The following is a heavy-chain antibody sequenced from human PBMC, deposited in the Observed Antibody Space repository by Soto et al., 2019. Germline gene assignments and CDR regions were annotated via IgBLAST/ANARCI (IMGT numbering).Heavy chain of an antibody. D-gene: IGHD6-13*01. Sequence: EVQLVESGGGLVQPGGSLRLSCAASGFTFSSYAMHWVRQAPGKGLEYVSAISSNGGSTYYANSVKGRFTISRDNSKNTLYLQMGSLRAEDMAVYYCARGATRASAVPPGIFAYWCQGTLVTVSS. CDR1: GFTFSSYA. V-gene: IGHV3-64*01. J-gene: IGHJ4*02. CDR3: ARGATRASAVPPGIFAY. CDR2: ISSNGGST.